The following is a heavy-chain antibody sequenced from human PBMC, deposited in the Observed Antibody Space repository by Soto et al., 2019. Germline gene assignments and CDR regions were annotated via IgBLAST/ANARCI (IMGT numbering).Heavy chain of an antibody. CDR3: AREPIVVVPAAHRAAYYYYYGMDV. D-gene: IGHD2-2*01. CDR1: GGTFSSYA. Sequence: SVKVSCKASGGTFSSYAISCVRQAPGQVLEWMGGIIPIFGTANYAQKFQGRVTITADESTSTAYMELSSLRSEDTAVYYCAREPIVVVPAAHRAAYYYYYGMDVWGQGTTVTVSS. V-gene: IGHV1-69*13. CDR2: IIPIFGTA. J-gene: IGHJ6*02.